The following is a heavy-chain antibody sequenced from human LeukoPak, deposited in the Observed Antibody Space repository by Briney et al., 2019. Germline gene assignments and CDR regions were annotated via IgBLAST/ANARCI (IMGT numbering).Heavy chain of an antibody. D-gene: IGHD1-1*01. V-gene: IGHV4-30-4*08. CDR2: IYYSGST. J-gene: IGHJ3*02. CDR3: AKDDRYNWNDAYDAFDI. CDR1: GGSISSGDYY. Sequence: SQTLSLTCTVSGGSISSGDYYWSWIRQPPGKGLEWIGYIYYSGSTYYNPSLKSRVTISVDTSKNQFSLKLSSVTAADTAVYYCAKDDRYNWNDAYDAFDIWGQGTMVTVSS.